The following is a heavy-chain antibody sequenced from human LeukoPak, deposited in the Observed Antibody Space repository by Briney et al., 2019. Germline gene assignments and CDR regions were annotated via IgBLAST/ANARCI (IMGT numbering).Heavy chain of an antibody. CDR3: ARGTEGGSSSWLDFDY. D-gene: IGHD6-13*01. V-gene: IGHV1-8*01. CDR2: MNPNSGNT. CDR1: QYTFTTYA. J-gene: IGHJ4*02. Sequence: APVNPSCNPSQYTFTTYAINSLRQSTGQQLEWMRSMNPNSGNTGYAQKFQGRVTMTRNTSISTAYMELSSLRSEDTAVYYCARGTEGGSSSWLDFDYWGQGTLVTVSS.